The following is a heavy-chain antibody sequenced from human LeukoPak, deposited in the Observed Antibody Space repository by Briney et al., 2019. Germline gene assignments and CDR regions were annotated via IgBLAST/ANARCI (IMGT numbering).Heavy chain of an antibody. V-gene: IGHV1-8*01. CDR3: ARSPTVSVGYCSSVTCQADY. J-gene: IGHJ4*02. Sequence: ASVKVSCKASGYTFTSYDINWVRQATGQGLEWMGWMNPNSGNTGYAQKFQGRVTMTRDTSISTAYMELSRLRSDDTAVYYCARSPTVSVGYCSSVTCQADYWGQGTLVTVSS. CDR2: MNPNSGNT. D-gene: IGHD2-2*01. CDR1: GYTFTSYD.